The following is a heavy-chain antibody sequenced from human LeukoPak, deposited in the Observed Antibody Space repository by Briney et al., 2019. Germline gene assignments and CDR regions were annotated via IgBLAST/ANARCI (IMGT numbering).Heavy chain of an antibody. J-gene: IGHJ4*02. CDR2: ITSSGSYT. CDR3: ARYPVGNYDSGFDY. D-gene: IGHD5-12*01. CDR1: GFTFTDYY. V-gene: IGHV3-11*06. Sequence: GGSLRLSCAASGFTFTDYYMTWIRQAPGKGLEWVSYITSSGSYTNYADSVKGRFTISRDNANNSLYLQMNSLRAEDTAVHYCARYPVGNYDSGFDYWGQGSLVTVSS.